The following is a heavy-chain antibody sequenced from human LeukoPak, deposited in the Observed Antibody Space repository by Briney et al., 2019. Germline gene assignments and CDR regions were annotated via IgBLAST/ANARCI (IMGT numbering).Heavy chain of an antibody. CDR2: ISGSGGST. V-gene: IGHV3-23*01. J-gene: IGHJ4*02. D-gene: IGHD3-22*01. CDR1: EFTFSSFA. Sequence: GGSLRLSCAASEFTFSSFAMSWVRQPPGKGLEWVSAISGSGGSTYYADSVKGRFTISRDNSKNTLYLQMNSLRAEDTAVYYCAKEPYYDSSGYFDYWGQGTLVTVSS. CDR3: AKEPYYDSSGYFDY.